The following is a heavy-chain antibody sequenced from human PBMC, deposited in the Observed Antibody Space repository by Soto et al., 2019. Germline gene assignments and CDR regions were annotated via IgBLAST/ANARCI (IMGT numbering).Heavy chain of an antibody. CDR1: GFTFSSYW. D-gene: IGHD5-12*01. CDR2: INSDGSST. V-gene: IGHV3-74*01. CDR3: ARGDVDIVATITWRDYYYGMDV. J-gene: IGHJ6*02. Sequence: EVQLVESGGGLVQPGGSLRLSCAASGFTFSSYWMHWVRQAPGKGLVWVSRINSDGSSTSYADSVKGRFTISRDNAKNTLYRQMNSLRAEDTAVYYCARGDVDIVATITWRDYYYGMDVWGQGTTVTVSS.